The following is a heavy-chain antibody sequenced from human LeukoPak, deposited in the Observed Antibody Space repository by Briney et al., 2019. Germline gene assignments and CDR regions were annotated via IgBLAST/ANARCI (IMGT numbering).Heavy chain of an antibody. V-gene: IGHV3-23*01. J-gene: IGHJ6*03. CDR3: ARVLRYCSGGNCYSGGLGYMDV. D-gene: IGHD2-15*01. CDR1: GFTFSNYG. CDR2: ITGSGGST. Sequence: PGGSLRLSCAASGFTFSNYGLSWVRQAPGKGLEWVSGITGSGGSTYYADSVKGRFTISRDNSKNTLYLQMNGLRAEDTAVYYCARVLRYCSGGNCYSGGLGYMDVWGKGTTVTISS.